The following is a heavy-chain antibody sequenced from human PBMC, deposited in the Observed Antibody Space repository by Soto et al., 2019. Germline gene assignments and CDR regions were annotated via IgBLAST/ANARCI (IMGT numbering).Heavy chain of an antibody. V-gene: IGHV1-3*01. D-gene: IGHD2-2*01. CDR2: MNADNGNT. Sequence: QVRLVQSGAEVKKPGASVKVSCKASGYTFTTYAMHWVRQAPGQRLEWMGWMNADNGNTKYSQKFQGRVTITRDTSASAAYMELSSLRSGDTAVYYCARGNCDSTSCHHWFDPWGQGTLVTVAS. CDR1: GYTFTTYA. CDR3: ARGNCDSTSCHHWFDP. J-gene: IGHJ5*02.